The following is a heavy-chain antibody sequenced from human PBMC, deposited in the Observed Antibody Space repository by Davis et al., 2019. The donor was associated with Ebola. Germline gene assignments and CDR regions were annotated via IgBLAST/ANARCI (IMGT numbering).Heavy chain of an antibody. CDR2: IRSKAYGGTT. CDR1: GFTFGDYA. Sequence: GESLKISCPASGFTFGDYAMSWVRQAPGKGLEWVGFIRSKAYGGTTEYAASVKGRFTISRDDSKSIAYLQMNSLKTEDTAVYYCTRETRTWGQGTLVTVSS. J-gene: IGHJ5*02. CDR3: TRETRT. V-gene: IGHV3-49*04.